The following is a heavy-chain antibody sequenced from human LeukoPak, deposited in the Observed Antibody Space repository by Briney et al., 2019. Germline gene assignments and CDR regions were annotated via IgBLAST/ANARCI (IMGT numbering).Heavy chain of an antibody. CDR1: GFTFSSYW. V-gene: IGHV3-74*01. CDR3: ARALPMFDY. J-gene: IGHJ4*02. CDR2: INTDGSST. Sequence: GSLRPSCAASGFTFSSYWMHWVRQAPGKGLVWVSRINTDGSSTSYADSVKGRITISRDNAKNTLYLQMNSLRAEDPALYHCARALPMFDYWGQGTLVTVSS.